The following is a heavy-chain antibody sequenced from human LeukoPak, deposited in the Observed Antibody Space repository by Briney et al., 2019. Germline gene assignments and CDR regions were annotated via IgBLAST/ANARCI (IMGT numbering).Heavy chain of an antibody. CDR1: GFIFSTQA. CDR2: VSSGVGTT. CDR3: ARGYCSGGSCNWGQFDS. D-gene: IGHD2-15*01. J-gene: IGHJ4*02. V-gene: IGHV3-23*01. Sequence: GRSLRLSCAASGFIFSTQAMSSVRLAPRRSLEWVSVVSSGVGTTYYADFVKGRFTISRNNSMSTLSLQMRSLGVEDTAMYYCARGYCSGGSCNWGQFDSWGQGTLVTVS.